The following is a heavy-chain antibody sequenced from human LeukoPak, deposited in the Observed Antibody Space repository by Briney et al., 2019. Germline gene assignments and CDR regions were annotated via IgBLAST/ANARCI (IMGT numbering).Heavy chain of an antibody. CDR1: GFTVSSSY. CDR2: ISWNSGSI. D-gene: IGHD2-2*02. Sequence: PGGSLRLSCAASGFTVSSSYMSWVRQAPGKGLEWVSGISWNSGSIGYADSVKGRFTISRDNAKNSLYLQMNSLRAEDMAFYYCAKEHTFGYFDYWGQGTLVTVSS. V-gene: IGHV3-9*03. CDR3: AKEHTFGYFDY. J-gene: IGHJ4*02.